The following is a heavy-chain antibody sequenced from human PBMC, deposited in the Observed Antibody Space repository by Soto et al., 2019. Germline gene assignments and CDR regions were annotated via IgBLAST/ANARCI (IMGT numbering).Heavy chain of an antibody. CDR2: IIPIFGTA. CDR3: SYYYDSSGYYGWDY. D-gene: IGHD3-22*01. Sequence: ASVKVSCKASGGTFSSYAISWVRQAPGQGLEWMGGIIPIFGTANYAQKFQGRVTITADESTSTAYMELSSLRSEDTAVYYCSYYYDSSGYYGWDYWGQGTLVTVSS. V-gene: IGHV1-69*13. CDR1: GGTFSSYA. J-gene: IGHJ4*02.